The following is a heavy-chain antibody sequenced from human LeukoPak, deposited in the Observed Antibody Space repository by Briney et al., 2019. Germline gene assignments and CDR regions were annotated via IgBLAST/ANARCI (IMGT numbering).Heavy chain of an antibody. D-gene: IGHD3-3*01. Sequence: SETLSLTCTVSGVSISSYYWSWIRQPPGKGLEWIGYIYYSGSTNYNPSLKSRVTISVDTSKNQFSLKLSSVTAADTAVYYCASGYYGGFDYWGQGTLVTVSS. CDR1: GVSISSYY. CDR2: IYYSGST. CDR3: ASGYYGGFDY. V-gene: IGHV4-59*01. J-gene: IGHJ4*02.